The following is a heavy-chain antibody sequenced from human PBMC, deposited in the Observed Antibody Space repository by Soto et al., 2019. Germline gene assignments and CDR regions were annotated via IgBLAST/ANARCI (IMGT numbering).Heavy chain of an antibody. D-gene: IGHD3-10*01. J-gene: IGHJ6*02. CDR2: ISGSGGST. V-gene: IGHV3-23*01. CDR1: GFTFSSYA. CDR3: AKSLLWFGEVGLTYYYYGMDV. Sequence: GGSLRLSCAASGFTFSSYAMSWVRQAPGKXLEWVSAISGSGGSTYYADSVKGRFTISRDNSKNTLYLQMNSLRAEDTAVYYCAKSLLWFGEVGLTYYYYGMDVWGQGTTVTVSS.